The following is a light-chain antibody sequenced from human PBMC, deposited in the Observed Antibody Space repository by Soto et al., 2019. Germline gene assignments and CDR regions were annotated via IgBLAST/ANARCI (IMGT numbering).Light chain of an antibody. CDR2: GAS. CDR1: QSISSSY. V-gene: IGKV3-20*01. CDR3: QQYSSTFWT. Sequence: EILFTQSPGPLSLYPGEKTTLSCRASQSISSSYLAWYQQKPGQAPRLLVYGASSRATGIPDRFSGSGSGTDFTLTISRLEPEDFALYYCQQYSSTFWTLGQGTKVDIK. J-gene: IGKJ1*01.